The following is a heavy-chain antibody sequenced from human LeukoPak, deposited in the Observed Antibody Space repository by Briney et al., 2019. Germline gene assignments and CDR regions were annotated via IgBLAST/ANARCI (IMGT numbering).Heavy chain of an antibody. CDR2: IDYSGST. J-gene: IGHJ4*02. D-gene: IGHD6-19*01. CDR1: GGSISRSSNY. CDR3: ARDRGSSGWPRKFDY. Sequence: SETLSLTCTVSGGSISRSSNYWGWIRQPPGMGLEWIGSIDYSGSTYYNPSLKSRVTISVDTSKNQFSLKLSSVTAADTAVYYCARDRGSSGWPRKFDYWGQGTLVTVSS. V-gene: IGHV4-39*07.